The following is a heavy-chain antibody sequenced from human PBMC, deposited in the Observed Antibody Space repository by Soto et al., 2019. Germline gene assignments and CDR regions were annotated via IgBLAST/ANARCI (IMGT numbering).Heavy chain of an antibody. CDR1: GFTVSNNY. D-gene: IGHD2-8*01. Sequence: EVQLVESGGGLIQPGGSLRLSCAVSGFTVSNNYMSWVRQAPGKGLEGVSVIYSGGYTAYGDSVKGRFTISRDNSKNTLYLQMKVLDALTAAVFDRATNRGGGGYWGQGTLVTVSS. CDR2: IYSGGYT. J-gene: IGHJ4*02. CDR3: ATNRGGGGY. V-gene: IGHV3-53*01.